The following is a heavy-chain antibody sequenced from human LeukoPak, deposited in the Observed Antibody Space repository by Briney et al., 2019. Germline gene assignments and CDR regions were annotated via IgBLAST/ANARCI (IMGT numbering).Heavy chain of an antibody. CDR1: GFTFSSYA. J-gene: IGHJ4*02. V-gene: IGHV3-30*01. CDR2: ISYDGSNK. CDR3: ARETDIDIVVVPAALAY. D-gene: IGHD2-2*01. Sequence: GRSLRLSCAASGFTFSSYAMHWVRQAPGKGLEWVAVISYDGSNKYYADSVKGRFNISRDNSKNTLYLQMNSLRAEDTAVYYCARETDIDIVVVPAALAYWGQGTLVTVSS.